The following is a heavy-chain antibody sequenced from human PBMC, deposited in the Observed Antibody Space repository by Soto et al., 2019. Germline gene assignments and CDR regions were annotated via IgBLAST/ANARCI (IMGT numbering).Heavy chain of an antibody. CDR2: IYHGGTT. D-gene: IGHD6-19*01. CDR1: GYSLSSGSY. J-gene: IGHJ4*01. Sequence: SETLSLTCAVSGYSLSSGSYWGWIRQPPGKGPEWIASIYHGGTTFYNPSLKSRVTLSVDTSKNHYSLKLRSVTAADTAVYYCARVHVMVVAGSTFDSWG. CDR3: ARVHVMVVAGSTFDS. V-gene: IGHV4-38-2*01.